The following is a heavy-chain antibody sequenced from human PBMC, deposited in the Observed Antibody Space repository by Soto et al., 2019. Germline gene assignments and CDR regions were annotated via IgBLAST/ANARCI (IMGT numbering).Heavy chain of an antibody. V-gene: IGHV4-59*01. Sequence: SGTPSLTCTVSGGSISRDYCSWIRQPPGKGLEWIGYIYYSGSTNYNPSLKSRVTISVDTSKNQFSLKLSSVTAADTAVYYCARDREEVVATIPDYYYYYMDVWGKGTTVTVSS. J-gene: IGHJ6*03. CDR3: ARDREEVVATIPDYYYYYMDV. D-gene: IGHD5-12*01. CDR1: GGSISRDY. CDR2: IYYSGST.